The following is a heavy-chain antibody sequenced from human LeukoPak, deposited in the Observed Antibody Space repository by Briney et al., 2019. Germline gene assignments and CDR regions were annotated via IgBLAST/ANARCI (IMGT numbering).Heavy chain of an antibody. V-gene: IGHV3-23*01. CDR3: AKDIQRTVTNYFDY. J-gene: IGHJ4*02. Sequence: GGSLRLSCAASGFTFSSYAMSWVRQAPGKGLEWVSAISGSGGSTHYADSVKGRFTISRDNSKNTLYLQMNSLRAEDTAVYYCAKDIQRTVTNYFDYWGQGTLVTVSS. D-gene: IGHD4-17*01. CDR1: GFTFSSYA. CDR2: ISGSGGST.